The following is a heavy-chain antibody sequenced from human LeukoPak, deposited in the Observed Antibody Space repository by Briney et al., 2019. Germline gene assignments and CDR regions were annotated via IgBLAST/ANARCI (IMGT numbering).Heavy chain of an antibody. CDR2: IIPILGIA. CDR1: GGTFSSYA. J-gene: IGHJ4*02. Sequence: SVKVSCKASGGTFSSYAISWVRQAPGQGLEWMGRIIPILGIANYAQKFQGRVTITADKSTSTAYMELSSLRSEDTAVYYCASEGRGGVRGVIHFDYWGQGTLVTVSS. V-gene: IGHV1-69*04. D-gene: IGHD3-10*01. CDR3: ASEGRGGVRGVIHFDY.